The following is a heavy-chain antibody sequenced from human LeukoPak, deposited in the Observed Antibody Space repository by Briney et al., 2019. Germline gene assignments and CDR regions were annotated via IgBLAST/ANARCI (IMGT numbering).Heavy chain of an antibody. D-gene: IGHD2-15*01. CDR2: ISPYNGNT. V-gene: IGHV1-18*01. Sequence: ASVKVSCKASGYTFTTYGISWVRQAPGQGLEWMGWISPYNGNTNYAQNLQGRVTMTTDTSTSTAYMELRSLRSGDTAVYYCARDRAVVVAATDYWGQGTLVTVSS. CDR3: ARDRAVVVAATDY. J-gene: IGHJ4*02. CDR1: GYTFTTYG.